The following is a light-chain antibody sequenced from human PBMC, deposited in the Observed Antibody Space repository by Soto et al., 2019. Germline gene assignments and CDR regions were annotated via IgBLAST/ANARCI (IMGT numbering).Light chain of an antibody. CDR1: QSVLSSSNNKNY. V-gene: IGKV4-1*01. Sequence: DIVMTQSPDSLAVSLGERATINCKSSQSVLSSSNNKNYLAWYQQKPGPPPKVLIYWASTRESGVPDRFSGSGSGTDFTLTISSLQAEDVAVYYCQHYYSSPLTFGGGTKVDIK. CDR3: QHYYSSPLT. CDR2: WAS. J-gene: IGKJ4*01.